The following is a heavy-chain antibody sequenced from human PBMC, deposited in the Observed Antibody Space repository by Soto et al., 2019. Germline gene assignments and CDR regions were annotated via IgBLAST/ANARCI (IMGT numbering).Heavy chain of an antibody. V-gene: IGHV1-3*01. Sequence: QVQLVQSGAEVKKPGASVKVSCKASGYTFTTYVMHSVRQAPGQRLEWMGWINAGNDNTKYSQKFQGRVTITRDTSASTVYMELSSLSSEDTAVYYCARVGHYYYGRDVWGQGTTVTVSS. J-gene: IGHJ6*02. CDR3: ARVGHYYYGRDV. CDR1: GYTFTTYV. CDR2: INAGNDNT. D-gene: IGHD3-10*01.